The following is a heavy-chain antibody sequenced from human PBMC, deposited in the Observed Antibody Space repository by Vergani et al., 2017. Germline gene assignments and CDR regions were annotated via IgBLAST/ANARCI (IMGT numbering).Heavy chain of an antibody. V-gene: IGHV3-15*01. D-gene: IGHD1-26*01. CDR1: GFTFSDTW. CDR2: IKSQADGGTT. J-gene: IGHJ3*01. CDR3: ATHQVGGDFGRGTPDV. Sequence: EVHLVESGGSVVKPGGFLRLSCAASGFTFSDTWMSWLRQSPGKGLEWLGRIKSQADGGTTEFATPVKPRFSISRDDSTDTVYLQLNSLNTEDTAIYYCATHQVGGDFGRGTPDVWGQGTVVTVSS.